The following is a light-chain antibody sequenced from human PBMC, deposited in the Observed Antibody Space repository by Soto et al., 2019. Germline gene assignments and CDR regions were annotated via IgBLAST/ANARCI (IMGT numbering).Light chain of an antibody. Sequence: SSELTQPLSVSVALGQTARITCGGNNIGSKNVHWYQQKPGQAPVLVIYRDSNRPSGIPERFSGSNSGNTATLTISRAQAGDEADYSCQVWDSSTARVFGGGTKLTVL. J-gene: IGLJ3*02. CDR3: QVWDSSTARV. V-gene: IGLV3-9*01. CDR2: RDS. CDR1: NIGSKN.